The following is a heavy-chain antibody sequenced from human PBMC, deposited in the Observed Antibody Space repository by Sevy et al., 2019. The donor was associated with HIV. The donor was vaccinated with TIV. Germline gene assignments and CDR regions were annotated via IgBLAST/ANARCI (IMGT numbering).Heavy chain of an antibody. CDR2: INHSGST. CDR1: GGSFSGYY. D-gene: IGHD3-22*01. V-gene: IGHV4-34*01. CDR3: ARVPADSSGWFDY. J-gene: IGHJ4*02. Sequence: SETLSLTCAVYGGSFSGYYWSWIRQPPGKGLEWIGEINHSGSTNYNPSLKSRVTISVDTSKNQFSLKLSSVTAADTAVYYCARVPADSSGWFDYWGQGTLVTVSS.